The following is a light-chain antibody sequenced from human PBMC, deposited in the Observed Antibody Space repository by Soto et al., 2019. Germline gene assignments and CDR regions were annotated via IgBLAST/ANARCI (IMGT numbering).Light chain of an antibody. CDR1: QSVSSSY. J-gene: IGKJ1*01. CDR2: DAS. CDR3: QQRSNWT. Sequence: EIVLTQSPVTLSLSPGERATLSCRASQSVSSSYLAWYQQKPGQAPRLLIYDASNRATGIPARFSGSGSGTDFTLTISSLEPEDFAVYYCQQRSNWTFGQGTKVDIK. V-gene: IGKV3D-20*02.